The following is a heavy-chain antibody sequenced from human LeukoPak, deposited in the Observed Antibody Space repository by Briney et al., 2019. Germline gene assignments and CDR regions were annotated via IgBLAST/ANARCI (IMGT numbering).Heavy chain of an antibody. CDR2: ISGSGGTT. J-gene: IGHJ4*02. CDR3: AKGYDFWSGYYSSYFGY. D-gene: IGHD3-3*01. V-gene: IGHV3-23*01. CDR1: GFTFSSYA. Sequence: GGSLRLSCAASGFTFSSYAMSWVRQAPGKGLEWVSAISGSGGTTYYADSVKGRFTISRDNSKNTLYLQMNSLRAEDTAVYYCAKGYDFWSGYYSSYFGYWGQGTLVTVSS.